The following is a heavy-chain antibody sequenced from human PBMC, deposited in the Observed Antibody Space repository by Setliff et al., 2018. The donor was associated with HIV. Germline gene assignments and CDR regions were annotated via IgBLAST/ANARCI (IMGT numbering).Heavy chain of an antibody. V-gene: IGHV4-39*01. CDR3: ACGAAAGTDYYYYYYMDV. Sequence: PSETLSLTCTVPGGSISSSSYYWGWIRQPPGKGLEWIGSIYYSGSTYYNPSLKSRVTISVDTSKNQFSLKLSSVTAADTAVYYCACGAAAGTDYYYYYYMDVWGKGTTVTVSS. D-gene: IGHD6-13*01. CDR1: GGSISSSSYY. CDR2: IYYSGST. J-gene: IGHJ6*03.